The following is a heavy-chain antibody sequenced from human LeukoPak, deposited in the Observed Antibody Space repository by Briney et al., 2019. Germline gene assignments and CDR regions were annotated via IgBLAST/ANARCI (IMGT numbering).Heavy chain of an antibody. Sequence: SETLSLTCTVSGGSISSYYWSWIRQPAGKGLEWIGRIYTSGSTNYNPSLKSRVTMSVDTSKNQFSLKLSSVTAADTAVYYCARGIAAAGRGNWFDPWGQGTLVTVSS. D-gene: IGHD6-13*01. V-gene: IGHV4-4*07. CDR3: ARGIAAAGRGNWFDP. CDR1: GGSISSYY. J-gene: IGHJ5*02. CDR2: IYTSGST.